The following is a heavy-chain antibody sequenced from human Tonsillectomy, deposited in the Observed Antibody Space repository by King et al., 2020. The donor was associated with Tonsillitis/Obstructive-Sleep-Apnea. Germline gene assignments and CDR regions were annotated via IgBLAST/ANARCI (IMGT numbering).Heavy chain of an antibody. Sequence: VQLVQSGGGVVQPGRSLRLSCAASGFTFSTYAMHWVRQAPGKGLEWVAVISYDGSNKYYADSVKGRFTISRDNSKNTLYLKMNSLRAEDTAVYYCARAPGGDCSSTSCYSLGYCRGGSCPGAVDSWGQGTMVTVSS. CDR2: ISYDGSNK. V-gene: IGHV3-30*01. D-gene: IGHD2-2*02. CDR1: GFTFSTYA. J-gene: IGHJ3*02. CDR3: ARAPGGDCSSTSCYSLGYCRGGSCPGAVDS.